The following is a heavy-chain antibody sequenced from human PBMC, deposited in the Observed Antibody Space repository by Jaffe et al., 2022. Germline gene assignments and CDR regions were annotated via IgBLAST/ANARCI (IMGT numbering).Heavy chain of an antibody. CDR1: GFTFSSYS. CDR3: ARDTYYDFWSGYNSQVY. CDR2: ISSSSSYI. D-gene: IGHD3-3*01. J-gene: IGHJ4*02. Sequence: EVQLVESGGGLVKPGGSLRLSCAASGFTFSSYSMNWVRQAPGKGLEWVSSISSSSSYIYYADSVKGRFTISRDNAKNSLYLQMNSLRAEDTAVYYCARDTYYDFWSGYNSQVYWGQGTLVTVSS. V-gene: IGHV3-21*01.